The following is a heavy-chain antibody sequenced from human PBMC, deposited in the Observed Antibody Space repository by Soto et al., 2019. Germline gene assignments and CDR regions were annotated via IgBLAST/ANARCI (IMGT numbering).Heavy chain of an antibody. V-gene: IGHV4-39*01. CDR3: ARRGSGSYSDY. Sequence: SETLSLTCTVSGGSISSNNYYWGWIRQPPGKGLEWIGSIYYSGSTYYNPSLKSRVTISVDTSKNQFPLKLSSVTAADTAVYYCARRGSGSYSDYWGQGTLVTVSS. CDR1: GGSISSNNYY. D-gene: IGHD1-26*01. CDR2: IYYSGST. J-gene: IGHJ4*02.